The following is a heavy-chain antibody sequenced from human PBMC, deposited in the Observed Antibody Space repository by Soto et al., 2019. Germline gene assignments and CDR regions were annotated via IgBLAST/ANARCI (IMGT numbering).Heavy chain of an antibody. CDR1: GFNFSNYG. CDR3: AGRRDGSGSLDF. Sequence: QVKLVESGGGVVQPGRSLRLFCAASGFNFSNYGTHWVRQAPGKGLEWIGEIYHTGTTNYIPSLKSRVTISVDKSKNQFSLRLNSVTAADTAVYYCAGRRDGSGSLDFWGQGILVTVSS. CDR2: IYHTGTT. V-gene: IGHV4-4*02. D-gene: IGHD3-10*01. J-gene: IGHJ4*02.